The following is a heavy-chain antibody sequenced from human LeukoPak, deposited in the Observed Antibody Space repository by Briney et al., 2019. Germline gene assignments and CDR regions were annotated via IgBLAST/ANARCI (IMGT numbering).Heavy chain of an antibody. J-gene: IGHJ4*02. V-gene: IGHV3-53*01. CDR3: AKDLRLVPAAQGFDY. CDR1: GFTVSSNY. D-gene: IGHD2-2*01. Sequence: DPGGSLRLSCAASGFTVSSNYMSWVRQAPGKGLEWVSVIYSGGSTYYADSMKGRFTISRDNSKNTLYLQMNSLRAEDTAVYYCAKDLRLVPAAQGFDYWGQGTLVTVSS. CDR2: IYSGGST.